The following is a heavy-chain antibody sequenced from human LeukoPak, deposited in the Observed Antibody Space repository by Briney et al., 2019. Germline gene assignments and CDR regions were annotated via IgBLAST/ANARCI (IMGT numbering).Heavy chain of an antibody. Sequence: PSETLSLTCSVSGGSINSSSYYWGWIRQPPGKGLEWIGSIYYSGSTYYNPSLKSRVTISVDTSKNQFSLKLSSVTAADTAVYYCARDASYYGSGRSSYGMDVWGQGTTVTVSS. V-gene: IGHV4-39*07. CDR3: ARDASYYGSGRSSYGMDV. CDR1: GGSINSSSYY. CDR2: IYYSGST. D-gene: IGHD3-10*01. J-gene: IGHJ6*02.